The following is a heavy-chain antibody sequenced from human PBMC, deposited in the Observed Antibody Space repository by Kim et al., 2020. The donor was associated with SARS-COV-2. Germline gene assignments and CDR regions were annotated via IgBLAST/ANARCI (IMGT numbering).Heavy chain of an antibody. CDR1: GFTFSDYY. CDR2: ISSRDSSDSYT. D-gene: IGHD2-2*01. J-gene: IGHJ6*01. Sequence: GGSLRLSCAASGFTFSDYYMSWIRQAPGKGLEWVSLISSRDSSDSYTNYADSVKGRFTISRDNAKNSLYLQMNSLRAEDTAVYYCARDCSKTSCYNDYQYGVDVWGQGTTVTVSP. V-gene: IGHV3-11*06. CDR3: ARDCSKTSCYNDYQYGVDV.